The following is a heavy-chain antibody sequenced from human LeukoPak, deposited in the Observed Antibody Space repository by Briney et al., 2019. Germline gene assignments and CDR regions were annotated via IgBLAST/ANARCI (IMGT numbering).Heavy chain of an antibody. Sequence: PGGSLRLSCAASGFTFSSFWMHWVCQAPGKGLGWVSYINTDGSKTSYADSVMGRFTISRDNAKKTVYLEMNSLRAEDTAVYYCTSDPNRITTFGVVSWGQGTLVTVSS. D-gene: IGHD3-3*01. V-gene: IGHV3-74*01. J-gene: IGHJ5*02. CDR3: TSDPNRITTFGVVS. CDR1: GFTFSSFW. CDR2: INTDGSKT.